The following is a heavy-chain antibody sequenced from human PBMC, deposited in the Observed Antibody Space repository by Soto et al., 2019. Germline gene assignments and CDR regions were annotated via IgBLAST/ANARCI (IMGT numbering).Heavy chain of an antibody. CDR3: AREGGYCTNGVCYTDHAFDI. D-gene: IGHD2-8*01. Sequence: QVQLVQSGAEVKKPGASVKVSCKASGYTFTSYGISWVRQAPGQGLEWMGWISAYNGNTNYAQKLQGRVTMTTDTATRTAYMELRSLRSDDTAVYYCAREGGYCTNGVCYTDHAFDIWGQGTMVTVSS. V-gene: IGHV1-18*01. CDR1: GYTFTSYG. J-gene: IGHJ3*02. CDR2: ISAYNGNT.